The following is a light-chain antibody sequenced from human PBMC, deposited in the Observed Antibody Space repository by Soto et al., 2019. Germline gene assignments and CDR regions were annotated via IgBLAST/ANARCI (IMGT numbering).Light chain of an antibody. J-gene: IGKJ4*01. CDR1: QSISTW. Sequence: DIQMTQSPSTLSASVGDRVTITCRASQSISTWLAWYQQKPGKAPKLLIYKASSLEGGVPSRFSGSGSGTEFNITISSLQPDDFATYYCQQHNTYPLTFGGGTTVDIK. CDR2: KAS. CDR3: QQHNTYPLT. V-gene: IGKV1-5*03.